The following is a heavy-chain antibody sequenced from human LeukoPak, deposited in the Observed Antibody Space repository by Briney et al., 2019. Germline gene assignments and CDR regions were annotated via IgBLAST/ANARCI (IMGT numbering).Heavy chain of an antibody. CDR3: ARAPAGSSSWYWFDP. CDR2: IYPGDSDT. V-gene: IGHV5-51*01. D-gene: IGHD6-13*01. CDR1: GYSFTSYW. Sequence: GESLKISCKGSGYSFTSYWIGWVRQMPGKGLEWMGIIYPGDSDTRYSPSFQGQVTISADKSISTAYLQWSSLKASDTAMYYCARAPAGSSSWYWFDPWGQGTLVTVSS. J-gene: IGHJ5*02.